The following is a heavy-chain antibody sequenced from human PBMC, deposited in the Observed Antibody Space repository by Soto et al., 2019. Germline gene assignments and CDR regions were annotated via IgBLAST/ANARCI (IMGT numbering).Heavy chain of an antibody. CDR3: VRDSGSGYDR. J-gene: IGHJ5*02. D-gene: IGHD3-22*01. V-gene: IGHV1-18*01. Sequence: QVQLVQSAAEVKKPGASVKVSCATSGYTFRSHGISWVRQAPGQGLEWMGWISAYNGNTVFVQRFQGRVTMTTDSSTSTAYIELRSLRYDDAAVYYCVRDSGSGYDRWGQGTRVTVSA. CDR1: GYTFRSHG. CDR2: ISAYNGNT.